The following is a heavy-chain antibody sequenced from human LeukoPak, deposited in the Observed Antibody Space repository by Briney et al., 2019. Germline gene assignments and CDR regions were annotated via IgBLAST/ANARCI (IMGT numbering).Heavy chain of an antibody. CDR3: ARGTYGLHYYYYGMDV. CDR2: IIPILGIA. J-gene: IGHJ6*02. Sequence: ASVKVSCKASGGTFSSYAISWVRQAPGQGLEWMGRIIPILGIANYAQKFQGRVTITADKSTSTAYMELSSLRSEDTAVYYCARGTYGLHYYYYGMDVWGQGTTVTVSS. D-gene: IGHD3/OR15-3a*01. CDR1: GGTFSSYA. V-gene: IGHV1-69*04.